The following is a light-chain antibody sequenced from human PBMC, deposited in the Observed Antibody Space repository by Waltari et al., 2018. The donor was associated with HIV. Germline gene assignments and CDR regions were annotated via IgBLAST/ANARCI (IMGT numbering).Light chain of an antibody. Sequence: QSALTQPPSASGSLGQSVTISRTGSSSDIGASASVSWFQQHPNNPPKLLLYELSKRPSGVPDHFSGSRSGETAFLSVSGLQPDDTAAYFCSSYGDNIRVLFGGGTNLTVL. J-gene: IGLJ2*01. CDR1: SSDIGASAS. CDR3: SSYGDNIRVL. V-gene: IGLV2-8*01. CDR2: ELS.